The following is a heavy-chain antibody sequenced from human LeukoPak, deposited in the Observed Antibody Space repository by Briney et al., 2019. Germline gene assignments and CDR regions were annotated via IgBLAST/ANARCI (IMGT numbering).Heavy chain of an antibody. CDR1: GYTFTSYD. CDR3: ARDRGGSYLRGAKDY. J-gene: IGHJ4*02. Sequence: ASVKVSCKASGYTFTSYDINWVRQAPGQGLEWMGWINPNSGGTNYAQKFQGRVTMTRDTSINTAYMELSSLRSDDTAVYYCARDRGGSYLRGAKDYWGQGTLVTVSS. D-gene: IGHD1-26*01. CDR2: INPNSGGT. V-gene: IGHV1-2*02.